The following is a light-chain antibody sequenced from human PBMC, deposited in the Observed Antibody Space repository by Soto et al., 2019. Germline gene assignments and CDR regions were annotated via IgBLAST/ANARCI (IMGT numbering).Light chain of an antibody. CDR3: QQRSKWPSLT. Sequence: EIVLTQSPATPSLSPGERATLSCRASQSVDRYLAWYQQKPGQAPRLLIYDASNRATGIPARFSGSGSGTDFTLTISSLEPEDFAVYYCQQRSKWPSLTFGGGTKVEIK. CDR1: QSVDRY. V-gene: IGKV3-11*01. CDR2: DAS. J-gene: IGKJ4*01.